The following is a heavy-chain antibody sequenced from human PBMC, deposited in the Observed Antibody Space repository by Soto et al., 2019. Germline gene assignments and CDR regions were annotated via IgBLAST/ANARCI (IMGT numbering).Heavy chain of an antibody. D-gene: IGHD2-2*01. V-gene: IGHV3-53*01. J-gene: IGHJ6*02. CDR1: GFTVRSNY. Sequence: LRRSCAASGFTVRSNYMSWVRQSPGKGMELVSVIYSGGSTYYADSVKGRFTISRDNSKNTLYLQMNSLRAEDTAVYFCARDRGSRGYCSSTSCPYYYGMDVWGQGTTVTVSS. CDR2: IYSGGST. CDR3: ARDRGSRGYCSSTSCPYYYGMDV.